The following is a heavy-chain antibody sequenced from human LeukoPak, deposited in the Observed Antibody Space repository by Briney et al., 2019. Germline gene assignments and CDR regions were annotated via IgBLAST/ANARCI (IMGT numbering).Heavy chain of an antibody. CDR2: INHSGST. CDR3: ARVGGYCSSTSCYYYYYYYMDV. V-gene: IGHV4-34*01. CDR1: GGSFSGYY. D-gene: IGHD2-2*01. J-gene: IGHJ6*03. Sequence: SETLSLTCAVYGGSFSGYYWSWIRQPPGKGLEWIGEINHSGSTNYNPSPKSRVTISVDTSKDQFSLKLSSVTAADTAVYYCARVGGYCSSTSCYYYYYYYMDVWGKGTTVTVSS.